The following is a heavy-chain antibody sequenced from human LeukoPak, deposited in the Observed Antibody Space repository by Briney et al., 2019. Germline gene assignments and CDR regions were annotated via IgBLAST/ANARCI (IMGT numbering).Heavy chain of an antibody. CDR3: ARVYGGNRGYFDY. D-gene: IGHD4-23*01. CDR2: ISSSSTYT. Sequence: GGSLRLSCAVSGFPFSDYYMTWIRQAPGKGLQWVSYISSSSTYTHYADSVKGRFTISRDNAKNSLYLQMNSLRVEDTAAYFCARVYGGNRGYFDYWGQGALVTVSS. CDR1: GFPFSDYY. V-gene: IGHV3-11*05. J-gene: IGHJ4*02.